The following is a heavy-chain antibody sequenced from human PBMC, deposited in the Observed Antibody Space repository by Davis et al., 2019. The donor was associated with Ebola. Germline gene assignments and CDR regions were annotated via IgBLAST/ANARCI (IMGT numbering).Heavy chain of an antibody. Sequence: ASVKVSCKASGYTFTSYAMHWVRQAPGQRLEWMVWINAGNGNTKYSQKFQGRVTITRDTSASTAYMELSSLRSEDTAVYYCARGGTTVTTLLGYWGQGTLVTVSS. V-gene: IGHV1-3*01. CDR3: ARGGTTVTTLLGY. D-gene: IGHD4-17*01. CDR1: GYTFTSYA. J-gene: IGHJ4*02. CDR2: INAGNGNT.